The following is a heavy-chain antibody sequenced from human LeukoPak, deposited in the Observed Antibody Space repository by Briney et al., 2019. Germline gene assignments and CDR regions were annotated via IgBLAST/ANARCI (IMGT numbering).Heavy chain of an antibody. J-gene: IGHJ4*02. CDR2: IWYDGSNK. D-gene: IGHD3-22*01. CDR1: GFTFSSYG. Sequence: GRSLGLSCAASGFTFSSYGMHWVRQAPGKGLEWVAVIWYDGSNKYYADSVKGRFTISRDNSKNTLYLQMNSLRAEDTAVYYCAKNGPPYDSSGYWGGDFDYWGQGTLVTVSS. V-gene: IGHV3-33*06. CDR3: AKNGPPYDSSGYWGGDFDY.